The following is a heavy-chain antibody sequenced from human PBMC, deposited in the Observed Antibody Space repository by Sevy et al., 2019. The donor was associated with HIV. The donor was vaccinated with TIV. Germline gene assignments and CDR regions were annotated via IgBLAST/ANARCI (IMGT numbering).Heavy chain of an antibody. CDR1: GGPISSHY. Sequence: SETLSLICTVSGGPISSHYWNWIRQTPGKGLEWIGSFYYTGIPNYNPSLKSRVTMSADTSKNRVSLKLNSVTAADTAVYYCARLPSPYYDSSGDLIREYYFDSWGQGTLVTVSS. V-gene: IGHV4-59*11. CDR3: ARLPSPYYDSSGDLIREYYFDS. CDR2: FYYTGIP. J-gene: IGHJ4*02. D-gene: IGHD3-22*01.